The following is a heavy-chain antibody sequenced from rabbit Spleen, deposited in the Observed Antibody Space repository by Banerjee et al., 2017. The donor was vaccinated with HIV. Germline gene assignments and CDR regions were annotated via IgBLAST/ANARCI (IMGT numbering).Heavy chain of an antibody. CDR3: ARETWGVTGNYGL. CDR2: ISTGDGKT. D-gene: IGHD7-1*01. J-gene: IGHJ4*01. V-gene: IGHV1S45*01. Sequence: QEQLVESGGDLVKPEGSLTLTCTASGFSFSSSYWICWVRQAPGKGLEWIGCISTGDGKTYYASWAKGRFTISKTSSTTVTLQVTSLTAADTATYFCARETWGVTGNYGLWGPGTLVTVS. CDR1: GFSFSSSYW.